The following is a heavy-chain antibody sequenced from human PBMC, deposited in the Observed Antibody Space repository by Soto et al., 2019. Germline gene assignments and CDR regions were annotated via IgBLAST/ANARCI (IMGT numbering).Heavy chain of an antibody. CDR1: GGSISSYY. D-gene: IGHD1-1*01. CDR2: IYYSGST. Sequence: SETLSRTCTVSGGSISSYYWSWIRQPPGKGLEWIGYIYYSGSTNYNPSLKSRVTISVDTSKNQFCLKLSSVTAADTAVYYCATAPSPRTGNGHYYYSGMDVWVQGTA. CDR3: ATAPSPRTGNGHYYYSGMDV. V-gene: IGHV4-59*01. J-gene: IGHJ6*02.